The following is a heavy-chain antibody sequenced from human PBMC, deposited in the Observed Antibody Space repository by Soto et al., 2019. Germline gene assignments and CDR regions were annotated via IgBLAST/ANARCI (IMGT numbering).Heavy chain of an antibody. D-gene: IGHD3-22*01. J-gene: IGHJ4*02. CDR3: TRHGFSSGDDY. Sequence: GGSLRLSCAASGFTFSGSAMHWVRQASGKGLEWVGRIRSKANSYATAYAASVKGRFTISRDDSKNTAYLQMNSLKTEDTAVYYCTRHGFSSGDDYWGQGTLVTVSS. V-gene: IGHV3-73*01. CDR2: IRSKANSYAT. CDR1: GFTFSGSA.